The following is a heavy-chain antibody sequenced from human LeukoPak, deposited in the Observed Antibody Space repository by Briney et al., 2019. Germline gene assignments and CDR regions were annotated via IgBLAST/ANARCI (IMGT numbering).Heavy chain of an antibody. CDR2: IYYSGST. J-gene: IGHJ6*03. CDR3: ARTTMVRGTYYMDV. CDR1: GGSISSSSYY. Sequence: SETLSLTCTVSGGSISSSSYYWGWIRQPPGKGLEWIGSIYYSGSTYYNPSLKSRVTISVDTSKNQFSLKLSSVTAADTAVYYCARTTMVRGTYYMDVWGKGTTVTISS. V-gene: IGHV4-39*07. D-gene: IGHD3-10*01.